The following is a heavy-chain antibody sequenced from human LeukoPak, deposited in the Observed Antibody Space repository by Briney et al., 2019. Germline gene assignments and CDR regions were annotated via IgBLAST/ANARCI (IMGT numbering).Heavy chain of an antibody. CDR3: ARTCALKWELPGQFDY. D-gene: IGHD4-23*01. CDR1: GGSLTNYY. Sequence: PSETPSLTCTVSGGSLTNYYWRRGRESPGKRQESSGYVYYMGTTNYNPSFRSRVTIPVDMSRNQFSLSLTSVMAAHTAVYYCARTCALKWELPGQFDYWGQGRLVTVSS. J-gene: IGHJ4*02. CDR2: VYYMGTT. V-gene: IGHV4-59*08.